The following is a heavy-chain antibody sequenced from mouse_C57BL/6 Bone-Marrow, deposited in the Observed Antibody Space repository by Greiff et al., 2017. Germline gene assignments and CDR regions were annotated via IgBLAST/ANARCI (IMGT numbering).Heavy chain of an antibody. D-gene: IGHD1-1*01. J-gene: IGHJ2*01. V-gene: IGHV1-69*01. CDR3: ARDYGSSYFYYFDY. Sequence: QVQLQQPGAELVMPGASVKLSCKASGYTFTSYWMHWVKQRPGQGLEWIGEIDPSDSYTNYNQKFKGKSTLTVDKSSSTAYMQLSSLTSEDSAVYYCARDYGSSYFYYFDYWGQGTTLTVSS. CDR2: IDPSDSYT. CDR1: GYTFTSYW.